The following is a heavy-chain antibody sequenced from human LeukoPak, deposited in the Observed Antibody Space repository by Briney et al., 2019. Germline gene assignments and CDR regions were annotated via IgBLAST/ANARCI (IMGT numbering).Heavy chain of an antibody. CDR3: AKVAVFWFYGSGSYFDY. V-gene: IGHV3-23*01. Sequence: GGSLRLSCAASGFTFSSYAMSWVRQAPGKGLDWVSAVSGSGGTTFYADSVKGRFTISRDNSKNTVYLEMDSLRDEDTAVYYCAKVAVFWFYGSGSYFDYWGQGSLVTVSS. CDR2: VSGSGGTT. CDR1: GFTFSSYA. D-gene: IGHD3-10*01. J-gene: IGHJ4*02.